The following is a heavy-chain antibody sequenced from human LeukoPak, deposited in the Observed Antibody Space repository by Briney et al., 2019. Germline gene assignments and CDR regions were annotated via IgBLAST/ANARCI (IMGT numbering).Heavy chain of an antibody. J-gene: IGHJ3*02. CDR3: ARRTIGLSGYYLPHAFDI. CDR1: GYTFTGYY. CDR2: INPNSGGT. D-gene: IGHD3-22*01. Sequence: GASVKVSCKAPGYTFTGYYMHWVRQAPGQGLEWMGWINPNSGGTNYAQKFQGRVTMTRDTSISTAYMELSRLRSDDTAVYYCARRTIGLSGYYLPHAFDIWGQGTMVTVSS. V-gene: IGHV1-2*02.